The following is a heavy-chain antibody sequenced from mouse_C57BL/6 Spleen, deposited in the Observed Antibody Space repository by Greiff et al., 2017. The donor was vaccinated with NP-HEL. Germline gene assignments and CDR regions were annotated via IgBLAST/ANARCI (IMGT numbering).Heavy chain of an antibody. Sequence: VQLQQSGPELVKPGASVKISCKASGYTFTDYYINWVKQRPGQGLEWIGWIFPGSGSTYYNEKFKGKATLTVDKSSSTAYMLLSSLTSEDSAVYFCARSDYGSSFLYFDYWGQGTTLTVSS. J-gene: IGHJ2*01. CDR1: GYTFTDYY. D-gene: IGHD1-1*01. V-gene: IGHV1-75*01. CDR3: ARSDYGSSFLYFDY. CDR2: IFPGSGST.